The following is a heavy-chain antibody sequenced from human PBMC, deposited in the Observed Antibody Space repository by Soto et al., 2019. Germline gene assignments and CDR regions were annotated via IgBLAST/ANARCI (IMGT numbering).Heavy chain of an antibody. D-gene: IGHD1-26*01. Sequence: QVQLVESGGGVVQPGRSLRLSCAASGFTFSTYGMHWVRQAPGKGLEWVAVMGNDGITTFYADSVKGRFTISRDNSKNTLFMQMNSLRADDTAVYYCAKEFQWELHAFAIWGQGTMVTVSS. CDR1: GFTFSTYG. V-gene: IGHV3-30*18. J-gene: IGHJ3*02. CDR2: MGNDGITT. CDR3: AKEFQWELHAFAI.